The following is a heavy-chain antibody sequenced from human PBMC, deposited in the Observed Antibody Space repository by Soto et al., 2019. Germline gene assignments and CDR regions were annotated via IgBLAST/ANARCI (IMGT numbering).Heavy chain of an antibody. CDR1: GYTFTSYG. Sequence: ASVKVSCKASGYTFTSYGISRVRQAPGQGLEWMGWISAYNGNTNYAQKLQGRVTMTTDTSTSTAYMELRSLRSDDTAVYYCAREEGIVVVPAAIGGYYYYGMDVWGQGTTVTVSS. V-gene: IGHV1-18*01. J-gene: IGHJ6*02. D-gene: IGHD2-2*01. CDR2: ISAYNGNT. CDR3: AREEGIVVVPAAIGGYYYYGMDV.